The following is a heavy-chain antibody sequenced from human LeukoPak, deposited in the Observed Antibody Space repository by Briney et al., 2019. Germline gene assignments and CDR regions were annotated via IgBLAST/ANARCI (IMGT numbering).Heavy chain of an antibody. J-gene: IGHJ4*02. Sequence: PSETLSLTRAVYGGSFSGYYWSWIRQPPGKGLEWIGEINHSGSTNYNPSLKSRVTISVDTSKNQFSLKLSSVTAADTAVYYCARGRFGIAARHDYWGQGTLVTVSS. V-gene: IGHV4-34*01. D-gene: IGHD6-6*01. CDR1: GGSFSGYY. CDR3: ARGRFGIAARHDY. CDR2: INHSGST.